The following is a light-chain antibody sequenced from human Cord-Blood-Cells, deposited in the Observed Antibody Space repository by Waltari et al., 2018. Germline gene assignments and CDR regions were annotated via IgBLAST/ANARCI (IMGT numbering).Light chain of an antibody. Sequence: AIRITQSPSSLSASTGDRVTITCRASQGISSYLAWYQQKPGKAPKLLIYAASTLQSGVPSRFSGSGSGTDFTLTISRLEPEDFAVYYCQQYGSSPRTFGQGTKVEIK. V-gene: IGKV1-8*01. CDR2: AAS. J-gene: IGKJ1*01. CDR1: QGISSY. CDR3: QQYGSSPRT.